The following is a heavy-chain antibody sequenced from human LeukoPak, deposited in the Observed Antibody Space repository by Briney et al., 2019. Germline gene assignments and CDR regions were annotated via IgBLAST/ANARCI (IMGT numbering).Heavy chain of an antibody. J-gene: IGHJ5*02. D-gene: IGHD3-10*01. CDR2: IYTSGST. CDR1: GGSISSGSYY. CDR3: ARGRNHYGSGSRGWFAP. V-gene: IGHV4-61*02. Sequence: SETLSLTCTVSGGSISSGSYYWSWIRQPAGKGLEWIGRIYTSGSTNYNPSLESRLTISIDTSKKQFSLKLTSLTAADTAVYYCARGRNHYGSGSRGWFAPWGQGTLVTVSS.